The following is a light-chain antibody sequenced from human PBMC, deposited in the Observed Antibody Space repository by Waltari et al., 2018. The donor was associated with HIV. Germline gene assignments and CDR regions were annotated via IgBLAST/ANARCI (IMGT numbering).Light chain of an antibody. J-gene: IGLJ2*01. CDR2: RSD. Sequence: QSVLTQPPSASGTPGPRVTISCSGSSSNIGSRPVNWYQQLAGSAPTLLIYRSDLRPSGVPDRFSGSKSATSASLAISGLQSEDEATYYCASWDDSLNGVIFGGGTELTVL. V-gene: IGLV1-44*01. CDR3: ASWDDSLNGVI. CDR1: SSNIGSRP.